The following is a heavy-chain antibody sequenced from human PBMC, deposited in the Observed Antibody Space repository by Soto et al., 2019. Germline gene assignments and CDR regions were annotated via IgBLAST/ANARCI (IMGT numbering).Heavy chain of an antibody. CDR1: GYTFTSYG. J-gene: IGHJ5*02. CDR2: ISAYNGNT. Sequence: ASVKVSCKASGYTFTSYGISWVRQAPGQGLEWMGWISAYNGNTNYAQKLQGRVTMTTDTSTSTAYMELRSLRSDDTAVYYCVRDPYCSGGSCSMFDPWGQGTLVTVSS. D-gene: IGHD2-15*01. V-gene: IGHV1-18*01. CDR3: VRDPYCSGGSCSMFDP.